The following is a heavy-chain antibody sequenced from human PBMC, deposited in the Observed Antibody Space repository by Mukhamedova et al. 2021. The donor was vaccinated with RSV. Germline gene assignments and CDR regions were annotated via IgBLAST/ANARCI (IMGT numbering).Heavy chain of an antibody. V-gene: IGHV3-7*01. D-gene: IGHD2-15*01. CDR2: INQDGSET. Sequence: QAPGKGLEWLANINQDGSETKYVDSVKGRFTISRDNAKTSLYLQMNNLRAEDSAVYYCARPGSYCSGGGSCFPFGYWGQGTLGTV. CDR3: ARPGSYCSGGGSCFPFGY. J-gene: IGHJ4*02.